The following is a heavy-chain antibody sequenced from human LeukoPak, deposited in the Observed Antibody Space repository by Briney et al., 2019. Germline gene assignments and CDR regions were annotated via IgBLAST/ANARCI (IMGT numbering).Heavy chain of an antibody. CDR2: IYYSGST. Sequence: SETLSLTCTVSGYSISSDYYWGWIRQPPGKGLEWIGSIYYSGSTYYNPSLKSRVTISVDTSKNQFSLKLSSVTAADTAVYYCAIVGSSSDAFDIWGQGTMVTVSS. CDR1: GYSISSDYY. CDR3: AIVGSSSDAFDI. J-gene: IGHJ3*02. D-gene: IGHD6-6*01. V-gene: IGHV4-38-2*02.